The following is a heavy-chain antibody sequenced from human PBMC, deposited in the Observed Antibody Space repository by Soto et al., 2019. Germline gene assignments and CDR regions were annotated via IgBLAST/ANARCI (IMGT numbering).Heavy chain of an antibody. J-gene: IGHJ5*02. V-gene: IGHV5-51*01. D-gene: IGHD2-2*01. CDR1: GYSFTSYW. Sequence: PGESLKISCNGSGYSFTSYWIGWVRQMPGKGLEWMGIIYPGDSDTRYSPSFQGQVTISADKSISTAYLQWSSLKASDTAMYYCARRAVPAATYNWFDPWGQGTLVTVSS. CDR3: ARRAVPAATYNWFDP. CDR2: IYPGDSDT.